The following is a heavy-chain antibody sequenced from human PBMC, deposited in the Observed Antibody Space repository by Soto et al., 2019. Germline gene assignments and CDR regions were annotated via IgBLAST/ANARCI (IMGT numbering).Heavy chain of an antibody. CDR1: GGSISHYY. Sequence: GPGPGVASETLSLTCTVSGGSISHYYWSWIRQPAGKGLEWIGRIYTSGSTNYNPSLKSRVTLSVDTSKNQFSLKLSSVTAADTAVYYCARGVVQGKGWFDPWGQGTLVTVSS. D-gene: IGHD2-2*01. J-gene: IGHJ5*02. CDR3: ARGVVQGKGWFDP. CDR2: IYTSGST. V-gene: IGHV4-4*07.